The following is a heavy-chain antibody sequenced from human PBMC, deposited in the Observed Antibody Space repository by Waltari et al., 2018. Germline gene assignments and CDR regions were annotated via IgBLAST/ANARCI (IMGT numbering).Heavy chain of an antibody. J-gene: IGHJ6*03. Sequence: QVQLVQSGAEVKKHGASVKVSCKASGYTFTSNDINWVRTATGQGLDWMGWMNPNSGNTGYAQKFQGRVTITRNTSISTAYMELSSLRSEDTAVYYCARRAARLYYMDVWGKGTTVTVSS. CDR2: MNPNSGNT. CDR1: GYTFTSND. V-gene: IGHV1-8*03. CDR3: ARRAARLYYMDV.